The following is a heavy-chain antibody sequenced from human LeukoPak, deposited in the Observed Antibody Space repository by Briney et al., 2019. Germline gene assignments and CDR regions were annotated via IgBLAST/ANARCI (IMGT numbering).Heavy chain of an antibody. CDR1: GYTFRNYG. J-gene: IGHJ5*02. CDR3: ARQTSGGYTVFFGKPRGHWFDP. V-gene: IGHV1-18*01. Sequence: ASVKVSCKASGYTFRNYGINWVRQAPGQGLEWMGWISGYNGNINYAQKFQGRVTITADESTSTAYMELSSLRSEDTAVYYCARQTSGGYTVFFGKPRGHWFDPWGQGTLVTVSS. D-gene: IGHD3-3*01. CDR2: ISGYNGNI.